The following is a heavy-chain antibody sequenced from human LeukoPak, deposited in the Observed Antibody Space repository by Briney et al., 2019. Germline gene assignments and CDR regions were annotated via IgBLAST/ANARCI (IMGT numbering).Heavy chain of an antibody. V-gene: IGHV4-59*01. CDR3: ARDSELRGLDY. CDR1: GGSIRSNY. J-gene: IGHJ4*02. CDR2: ISYFGGT. Sequence: PSETLSLTCTVSGGSIRSNYWSWIRQPPGKGLEWIGYISYFGGTNYNPSLKSRVTISVDTSKNQFSLKLSSVTAADTAVYYCARDSELRGLDYWGQGTLVTVSS. D-gene: IGHD3-10*01.